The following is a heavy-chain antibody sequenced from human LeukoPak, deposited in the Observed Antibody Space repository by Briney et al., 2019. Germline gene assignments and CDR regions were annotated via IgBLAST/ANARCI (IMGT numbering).Heavy chain of an antibody. Sequence: PGGSLRLSCAASGFTVSDNYMTWVRQAPGKGLEWVSVIYSGGTTDYADSVKGRFTISRYNSRNTLYLQMNSLRAEDTAVYYCAREGDGYNPDYWGQGTLVTVSS. J-gene: IGHJ4*02. CDR2: IYSGGTT. CDR3: AREGDGYNPDY. V-gene: IGHV3-53*01. D-gene: IGHD5-24*01. CDR1: GFTVSDNY.